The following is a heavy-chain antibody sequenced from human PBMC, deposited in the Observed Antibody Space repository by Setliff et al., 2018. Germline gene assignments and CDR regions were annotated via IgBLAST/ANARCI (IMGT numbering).Heavy chain of an antibody. CDR3: AREWQVGSGWVDTVDI. CDR1: AFTFSRYS. CDR2: INGDGRST. Sequence: GGSLRLSCVASAFTFSRYSMNWVRQAPGKGLVWVSRINGDGRSTNYADSVKGRFTISRDNAKNTLYLQMNSLRAEDTAVYFCAREWQVGSGWVDTVDIWGQGTMVTVSS. V-gene: IGHV3-74*01. J-gene: IGHJ3*02. D-gene: IGHD1-26*01.